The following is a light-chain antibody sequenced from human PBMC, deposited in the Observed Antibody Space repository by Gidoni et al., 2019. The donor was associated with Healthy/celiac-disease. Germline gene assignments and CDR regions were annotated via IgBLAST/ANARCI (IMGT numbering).Light chain of an antibody. Sequence: IVMTQSPATLSVSPGERATLSCRASQSVSSNLAWYQQKPGQAPRLLSYGASTRATGIPARFSGSGSGTEFTLTISSLQSEDFAVYYCQQYKNWPPVTFGQGTKVEIK. CDR3: QQYKNWPPVT. CDR1: QSVSSN. V-gene: IGKV3-15*01. CDR2: GAS. J-gene: IGKJ1*01.